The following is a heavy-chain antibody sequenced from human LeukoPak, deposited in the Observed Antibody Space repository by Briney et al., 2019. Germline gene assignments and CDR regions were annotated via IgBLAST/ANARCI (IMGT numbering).Heavy chain of an antibody. J-gene: IGHJ3*02. CDR1: GGSISSGDYY. Sequence: SETLSLTCTVSGGSISSGDYYWSWIRQPPGKGLEWIGYIYYSGSTNYNPSLKSRVTISVDTSKNQFSLKLSSVTAAGTAVYHCARGAAMIVVGGAFDIWGQGTMVTVSS. CDR2: IYYSGST. D-gene: IGHD3-22*01. CDR3: ARGAAMIVVGGAFDI. V-gene: IGHV4-61*08.